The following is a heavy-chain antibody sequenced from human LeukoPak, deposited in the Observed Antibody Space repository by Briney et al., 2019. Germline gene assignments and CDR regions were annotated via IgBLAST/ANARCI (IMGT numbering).Heavy chain of an antibody. D-gene: IGHD3-9*01. Sequence: LAGGSLRLSCAASGFTVSSNYMSWVRQAPGKGLEWVSAISSSGGNTYYADSVKGRFTISRDNSENTLYLQMNSLRAEDTAVYFCAKRYFGNYYFDYWGQGTLVTVSS. CDR3: AKRYFGNYYFDY. CDR1: GFTVSSNY. V-gene: IGHV3-23*01. CDR2: ISSSGGNT. J-gene: IGHJ4*02.